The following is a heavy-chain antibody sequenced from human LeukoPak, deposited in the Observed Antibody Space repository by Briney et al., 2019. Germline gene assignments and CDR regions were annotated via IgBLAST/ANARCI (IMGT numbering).Heavy chain of an antibody. J-gene: IGHJ4*02. D-gene: IGHD3-22*01. CDR3: ARSYDSSGYGFDY. CDR1: GGSISSSSYY. Sequence: SETLSLTCTVSGGSISSSSYYWGWIRQPPGKGLEGIGSIHYSGSTYYNPSLKSRVTISVDTSKNQFSLKLSSVTAADTAVYYCARSYDSSGYGFDYWGQGTLVTVSS. CDR2: IHYSGST. V-gene: IGHV4-39*01.